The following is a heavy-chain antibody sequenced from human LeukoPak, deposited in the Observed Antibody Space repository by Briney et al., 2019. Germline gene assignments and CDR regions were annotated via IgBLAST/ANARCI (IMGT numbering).Heavy chain of an antibody. V-gene: IGHV3-23*01. CDR2: ISGSGGST. J-gene: IGHJ4*02. D-gene: IGHD3-22*01. CDR1: GFTFSSYA. CDR3: AKLYYYDSSGYYDY. Sequence: GGSLRLSCAASGFTFSSYAMSWVRQAPGKGLEWVSAISGSGGSTYYADSVKGRFTISRDNSKNTLYLQMNSLRAEDTAVYYCAKLYYYDSSGYYDYWGLGTLVTVSS.